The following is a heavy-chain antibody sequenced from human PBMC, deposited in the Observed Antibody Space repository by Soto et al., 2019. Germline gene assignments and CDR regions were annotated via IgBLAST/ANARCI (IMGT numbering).Heavy chain of an antibody. CDR2: IFPIFDTA. D-gene: IGHD3-22*01. Sequence: QVQLVQSGAEVKKPGSSVKVSCKASGDTFSSYAINWVRQAPGQGLEWMGGIFPIFDTADYAQKFQGRVTITADESTNTAYLELSSLRAEDTAVYYCAGHSSGVPGYYYGMDVWGQGTTVTVSS. J-gene: IGHJ6*02. CDR3: AGHSSGVPGYYYGMDV. V-gene: IGHV1-69*12. CDR1: GDTFSSYA.